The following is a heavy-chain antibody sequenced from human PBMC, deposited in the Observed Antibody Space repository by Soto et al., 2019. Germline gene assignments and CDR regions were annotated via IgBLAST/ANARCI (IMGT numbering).Heavy chain of an antibody. Sequence: LRLSCAASGFTFSSYAMSWVRQAPGKGLEWVSAISGSGGSTYYADSVKGRFTISRDNSKNTLYLQMNSLRAEDTAVYYCAKDYYDSSGYYHDAFDIWGQGTMVTVSS. J-gene: IGHJ3*02. CDR2: ISGSGGST. V-gene: IGHV3-23*01. D-gene: IGHD3-22*01. CDR3: AKDYYDSSGYYHDAFDI. CDR1: GFTFSSYA.